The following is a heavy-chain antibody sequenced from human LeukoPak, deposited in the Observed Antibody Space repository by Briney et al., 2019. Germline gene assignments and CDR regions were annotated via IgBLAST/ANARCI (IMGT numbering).Heavy chain of an antibody. J-gene: IGHJ4*02. D-gene: IGHD6-13*01. CDR1: GASISSGAYY. CDR3: ARDSSTWWFDY. V-gene: IGHV4-31*03. Sequence: PSETLSLTCTVSGASISSGAYYWRWIRQHPGKGLECIGYIYYSGSTYYNPSLKSRVTISVDTSKNQFSLNLRSVTAADTAVYYCARDSSTWWFDYWGQGTLATVSS. CDR2: IYYSGST.